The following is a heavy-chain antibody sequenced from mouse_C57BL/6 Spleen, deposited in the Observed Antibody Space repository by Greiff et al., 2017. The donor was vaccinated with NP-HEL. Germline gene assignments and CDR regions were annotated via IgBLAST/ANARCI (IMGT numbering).Heavy chain of an antibody. CDR1: GYTFTDYY. Sequence: EVQLQQSGPELVKPGASVKISCKASGYTFTDYYMNWVKQSHGKSLEWIGDINPNNGGTSYNQKFKGKATLTVDKSSSTAYMELRSLTSEDSAVYYCARSALYGSSSHWYFDVWGTGTTVTVSS. V-gene: IGHV1-26*01. CDR3: ARSALYGSSSHWYFDV. D-gene: IGHD1-1*01. CDR2: INPNNGGT. J-gene: IGHJ1*03.